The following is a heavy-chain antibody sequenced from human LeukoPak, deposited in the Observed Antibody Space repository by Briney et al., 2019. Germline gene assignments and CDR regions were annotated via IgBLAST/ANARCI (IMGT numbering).Heavy chain of an antibody. CDR2: ISGSGFNT. CDR1: GFTFTTFA. CDR3: VKDRCDRTTCPEV. D-gene: IGHD2-2*01. V-gene: IGHV3-23*01. J-gene: IGHJ4*02. Sequence: GGSLRLSCAASGFTFTTFAMSWVCQAPGEGLEWVSGISGSGFNTYYTDSVKGRFTISRDNSKNTLHLQMSSLRAEDTALYYCVKDRCDRTTCPEVWGQGTLVTVSS.